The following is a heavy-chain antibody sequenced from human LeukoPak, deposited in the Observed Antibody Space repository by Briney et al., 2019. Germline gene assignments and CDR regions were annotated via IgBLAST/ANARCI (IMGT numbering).Heavy chain of an antibody. J-gene: IGHJ6*03. CDR1: GYTFTSYG. CDR3: ARDRCSSTSCYAGGPYYMDV. V-gene: IGHV1-18*01. CDR2: ISAYNGNT. D-gene: IGHD2-2*01. Sequence: ASVKVSCKASGYTFTSYGISWVRQAPGQGLEWMGWISAYNGNTNYAQKLQGRVTMTTDTSTSTAYMELRSLRSDDTAVYYCARDRCSSTSCYAGGPYYMDVWGKGTTVTISS.